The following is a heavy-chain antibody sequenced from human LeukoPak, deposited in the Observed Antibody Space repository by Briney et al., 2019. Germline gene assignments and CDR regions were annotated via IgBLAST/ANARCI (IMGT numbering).Heavy chain of an antibody. CDR3: ARESGYSYDQAFDY. V-gene: IGHV3-21*01. Sequence: GGSLRLSRAASGFTFCSYSMNWVRQAPGKGLEWVSSISSSSSYIYYADSVKGRFTISRDNAKNSLYLQMNSLRAEDTAVYYCARESGYSYDQAFDYWGQGTLVTVSS. D-gene: IGHD5-18*01. J-gene: IGHJ4*02. CDR2: ISSSSSYI. CDR1: GFTFCSYS.